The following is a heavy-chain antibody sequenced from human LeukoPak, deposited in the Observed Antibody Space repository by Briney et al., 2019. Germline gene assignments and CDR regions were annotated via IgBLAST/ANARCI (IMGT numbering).Heavy chain of an antibody. J-gene: IGHJ5*02. D-gene: IGHD3-16*01. CDR3: AGGVLHGGGNWFDP. CDR2: INPNSGGT. V-gene: IGHV1-2*06. CDR1: GYTFTGYY. Sequence: ASVKVSCKTSGYTFTGYYMHWLRQAPGQGLEWMGRINPNSGGTYYGQKFQGRVTMTRDTSISTSYMELTSLISDDTAVYYCAGGVLHGGGNWFDPWGQGTLVTVSS.